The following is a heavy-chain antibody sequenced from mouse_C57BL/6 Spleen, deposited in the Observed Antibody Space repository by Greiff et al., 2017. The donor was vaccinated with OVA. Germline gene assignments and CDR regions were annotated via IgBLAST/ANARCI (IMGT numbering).Heavy chain of an antibody. V-gene: IGHV1-22*01. D-gene: IGHD2-3*01. Sequence: EVQLQQSGPELVKPGASVKMSCKASGYTFTDYNMHWVKQSHGKSLEWIGYINPNNGGTSYNQKFKGKATLTVNKSSSTAYMELRSLTSEDSAVYYCARPYDGYYGMDYWGQGTTLTVSS. J-gene: IGHJ2*01. CDR3: ARPYDGYYGMDY. CDR1: GYTFTDYN. CDR2: INPNNGGT.